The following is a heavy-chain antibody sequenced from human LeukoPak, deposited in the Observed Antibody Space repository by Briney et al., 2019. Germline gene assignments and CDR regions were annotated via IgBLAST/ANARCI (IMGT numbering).Heavy chain of an antibody. CDR3: ARVGDGYNWVY. CDR2: ITSSSSYI. CDR1: GFTFSSYS. Sequence: GGSLRLSCAASGFTFSSYSMNWVRQAPGKGLEWVSSITSSSSYIYYADSVKGRFTISRDDAKNSLYLQMNSLRAEDTAVYYCARVGDGYNWVYWGQGTLVTVSS. D-gene: IGHD5-24*01. V-gene: IGHV3-21*01. J-gene: IGHJ4*02.